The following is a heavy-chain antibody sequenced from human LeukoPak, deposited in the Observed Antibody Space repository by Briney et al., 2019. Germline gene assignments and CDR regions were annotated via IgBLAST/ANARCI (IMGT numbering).Heavy chain of an antibody. CDR3: ARDRYNYMDV. Sequence: SETLSLTCTVSGGSISSYYWSWIRQPPGKGLEWIWRIYTSGSTNYNPSLKSRVTMSVDTSKNQFSLKLSSVTAADTAVYYCARDRYNYMDVWGKGTTVTISS. J-gene: IGHJ6*03. V-gene: IGHV4-4*07. D-gene: IGHD3-16*02. CDR1: GGSISSYY. CDR2: IYTSGST.